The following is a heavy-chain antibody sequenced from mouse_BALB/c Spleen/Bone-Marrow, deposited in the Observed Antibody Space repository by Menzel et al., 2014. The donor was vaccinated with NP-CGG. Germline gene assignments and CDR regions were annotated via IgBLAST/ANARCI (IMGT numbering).Heavy chain of an antibody. CDR3: ARSHGSSYYYFDY. D-gene: IGHD1-1*01. Sequence: VQLQQSGAELVRPGASVKLSCKASGYTFTSYWINWVKQRPGQGLEWIGNIYPSDSYTNYNQKFKDKATLTVDKSSSTAYMQLSSPTSEDSAVYYCARSHGSSYYYFDYWGQGTTLTVSS. J-gene: IGHJ2*01. CDR2: IYPSDSYT. V-gene: IGHV1-69*02. CDR1: GYTFTSYW.